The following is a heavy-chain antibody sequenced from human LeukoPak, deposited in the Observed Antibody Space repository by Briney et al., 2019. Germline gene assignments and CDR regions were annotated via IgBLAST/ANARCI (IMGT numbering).Heavy chain of an antibody. J-gene: IGHJ6*04. V-gene: IGHV1-69*01. CDR2: IIPIFGTA. D-gene: IGHD5-18*01. CDR3: ARGRYSCGYYYYGMDA. Sequence: SVKVSCKASGGTFSSYAISWVRQAPGQGLEWMGGIIPIFGTANYAQKFQGRVTITADESTSTAYMELSSLRSEDTAVYYCARGRYSCGYYYYGMDAWGKGTTVTVSS. CDR1: GGTFSSYA.